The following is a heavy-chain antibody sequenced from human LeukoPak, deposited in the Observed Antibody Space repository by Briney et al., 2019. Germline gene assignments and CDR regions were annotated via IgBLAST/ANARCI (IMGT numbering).Heavy chain of an antibody. CDR1: GGSISSSSYY. Sequence: SETLSLTCTVSGGSISSSSYYWGWIRQPPGKGLEWIGSIYYSGSTYYNPSLKSRVTISVDTSKNQFSLKLSSVTAADTAVYYCARVHKGYYETWGQGTLVTVSS. D-gene: IGHD3-22*01. J-gene: IGHJ5*02. V-gene: IGHV4-39*07. CDR2: IYYSGST. CDR3: ARVHKGYYET.